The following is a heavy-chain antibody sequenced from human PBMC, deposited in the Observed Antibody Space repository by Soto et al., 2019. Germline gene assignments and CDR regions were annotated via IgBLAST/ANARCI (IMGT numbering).Heavy chain of an antibody. CDR3: ARDYSSGWSNWFGP. V-gene: IGHV3-64*01. J-gene: IGHJ5*02. CDR2: ISGNGIST. Sequence: GGSLRLSCAVSGFTFGDFPMHWVRQAPGKGMEYVSAISGNGISTYYAKSVEGRFTISRDNSKNPLYLLMGSLRAEDMAVYYCARDYSSGWSNWFGPWGRGTLVTVSS. D-gene: IGHD6-19*01. CDR1: GFTFGDFP.